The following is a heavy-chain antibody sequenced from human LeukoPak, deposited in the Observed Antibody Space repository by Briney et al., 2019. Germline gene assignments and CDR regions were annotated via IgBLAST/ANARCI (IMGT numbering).Heavy chain of an antibody. V-gene: IGHV4-34*01. J-gene: IGHJ4*02. CDR2: INHSGST. Sequence: SETLSLTCAVYGGSFSGYYWSWIRQPPGKGLEWIGEINHSGSTNYNPSLKSRVTMSVDTSKNQFPLKLRSVTAADTAVFYCARSYYGSGSFLFDYWGQGIPVTVSS. CDR3: ARSYYGSGSFLFDY. D-gene: IGHD3-10*01. CDR1: GGSFSGYY.